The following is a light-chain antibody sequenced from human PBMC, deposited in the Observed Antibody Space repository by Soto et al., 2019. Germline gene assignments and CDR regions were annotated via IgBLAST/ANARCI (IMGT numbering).Light chain of an antibody. CDR1: QGISSY. CDR2: DAS. CDR3: QQRHMWPIT. Sequence: IQLTPSPSSLSASVVDRVTITCRASQGISSYLGWYQQKPGKAPNLLIYDASTLHSGVPSRFSGGGSGTDFTLTISSLQPEDSAVYYCQQRHMWPITFGQGTRLEIK. V-gene: IGKV1-9*01. J-gene: IGKJ5*01.